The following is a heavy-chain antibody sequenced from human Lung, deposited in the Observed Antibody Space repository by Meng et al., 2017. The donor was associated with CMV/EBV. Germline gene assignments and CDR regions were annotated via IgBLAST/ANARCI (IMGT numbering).Heavy chain of an antibody. CDR2: FIPVFGTA. CDR3: ARGLTIPVAGTKVGS. J-gene: IGHJ4*02. D-gene: IGHD6-13*01. CDR1: GGTFRSYA. V-gene: IGHV1-69*05. Sequence: SVXVSCKASGGTFRSYAISWVRQAPGQGLEWMGGFIPVFGTANYAQKFQGRVTITTDESTSTAYMELSSLRSEDTAIYYSARGLTIPVAGTKVGSWGQGTLVTVSS.